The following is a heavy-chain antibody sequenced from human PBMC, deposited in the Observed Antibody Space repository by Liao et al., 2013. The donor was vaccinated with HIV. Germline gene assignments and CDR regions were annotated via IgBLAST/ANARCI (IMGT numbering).Heavy chain of an antibody. J-gene: IGHJ6*03. Sequence: QVQLQESGPGLVKPSETLSLTCSVSGGSISSYYWSWIRQPPGKGLQWIAYMYYTSVSANTNPSLKSRVTMSIDTSENQFSLRLRSVTAADTAVYFCARVGMTTITGYYYYIDVWGNGTTVTVSS. V-gene: IGHV4-59*01. CDR2: MYYTSVSA. CDR3: ARVGMTTITGYYYYIDV. D-gene: IGHD5-24*01. CDR1: GGSISSYY.